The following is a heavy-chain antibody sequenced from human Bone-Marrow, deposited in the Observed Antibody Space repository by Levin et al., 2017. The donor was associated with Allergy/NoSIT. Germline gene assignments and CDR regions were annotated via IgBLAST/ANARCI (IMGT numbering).Heavy chain of an antibody. CDR1: GGSISSGNYY. D-gene: IGHD2-15*01. J-gene: IGHJ4*02. CDR2: IQYSGST. Sequence: SETLSLTCSVSGGSISSGNYYWNWIRQHPGKGLEWIGYIQYSGSTYYNPSLKSRVTMSLDTSKNQFSLKLSSVTAADTAVYYCANGSGGSLGVFDYWGQGALVTVSS. V-gene: IGHV4-31*03. CDR3: ANGSGGSLGVFDY.